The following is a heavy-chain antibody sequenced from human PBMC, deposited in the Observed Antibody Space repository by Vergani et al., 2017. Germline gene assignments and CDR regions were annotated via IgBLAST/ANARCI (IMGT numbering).Heavy chain of an antibody. CDR2: IKSKTDVGTT. D-gene: IGHD3-3*01. V-gene: IGHV3-15*01. Sequence: EVQLVESGGGLVKPGGSLRLSCAASGFTFSNAWMSWVRQAPGKGLEWVDRIKSKTDVGTTDYTAPVKGRFTSSRDDSKNTLYLQMNSLKTEDTAVYYCTTGSVSTIFGVVIISEYFQHWGQGTLVTVSS. CDR1: GFTFSNAW. CDR3: TTGSVSTIFGVVIISEYFQH. J-gene: IGHJ1*01.